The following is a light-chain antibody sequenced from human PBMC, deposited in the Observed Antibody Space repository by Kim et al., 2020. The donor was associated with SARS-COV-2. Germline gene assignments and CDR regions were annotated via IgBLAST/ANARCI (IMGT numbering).Light chain of an antibody. CDR2: EIS. J-gene: IGLJ2*01. CDR3: SSYTSRSNFGV. CDR1: SNY. Sequence: VSPGQSIPTSCTETSNYVSWYQQHPGKAPKLMIFEISDRPSGVSNRFSGSKSGNTASLTISGLRAEDEAAYYCSSYTSRSNFGVFGGGTQLTVL. V-gene: IGLV2-14*01.